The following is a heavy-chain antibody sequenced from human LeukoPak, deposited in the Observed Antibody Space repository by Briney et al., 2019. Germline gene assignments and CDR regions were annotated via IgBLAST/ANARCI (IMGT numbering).Heavy chain of an antibody. J-gene: IGHJ6*02. D-gene: IGHD3-9*01. V-gene: IGHV1-18*01. CDR1: GYTFTSYG. CDR3: ARAETGYSFQYYYYGMDV. Sequence: ASVKVSCKASGYTFTSYGISWVRQAPGQGLEWMGWISAYNGNTNYAQKLQGRVTMTTDTSTSTAYMELRSRRSDDTAVYYCARAETGYSFQYYYYGMDVWGQGTTVTVSS. CDR2: ISAYNGNT.